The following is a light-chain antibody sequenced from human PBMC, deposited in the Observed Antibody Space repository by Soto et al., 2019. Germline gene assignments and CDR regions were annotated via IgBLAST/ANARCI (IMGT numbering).Light chain of an antibody. CDR3: SSYAGTNNRYV. CDR1: SSDVGGYNY. J-gene: IGLJ1*01. V-gene: IGLV2-8*01. Sequence: QSALTQPPSASGSPGQSVTISCTGTSSDVGGYNYVSWYQQHPGKAPKLMISEVSKRPSGVPDRFSGSKSGNTASLTVSGLQADDEADYYCSSYAGTNNRYVFGTGTKVTVL. CDR2: EVS.